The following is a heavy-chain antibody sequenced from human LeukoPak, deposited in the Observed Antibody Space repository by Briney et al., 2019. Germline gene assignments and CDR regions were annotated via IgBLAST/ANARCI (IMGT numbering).Heavy chain of an antibody. J-gene: IGHJ5*02. CDR1: GFTFSSYS. CDR3: ARHMVRGVANWFDP. Sequence: PGGSLRLSCAASGFTFSSYSMNWVRQAPGKGLEWVSSISSSSSTIYYADSVKGRFTISRDNAKNSLYLQMNSLRAEDTAVYYCARHMVRGVANWFDPWGQGTLVTVSS. V-gene: IGHV3-48*01. D-gene: IGHD3-10*01. CDR2: ISSSSSTI.